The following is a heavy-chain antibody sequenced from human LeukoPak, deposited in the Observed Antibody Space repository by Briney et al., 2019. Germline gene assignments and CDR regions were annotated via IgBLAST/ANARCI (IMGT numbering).Heavy chain of an antibody. V-gene: IGHV6-1*01. Sequence: SQPLSLTCAISGDSVSGNRATWNWLRQSPSRGLEWLGRIYYRSKWYSDYAVSVKGRMTINPDTSKNQFSLLLNSVTPEDTAVYFCGRAEHDWGSDYWGQGTLVTVSS. CDR3: GRAEHDWGSDY. D-gene: IGHD3-9*01. J-gene: IGHJ4*02. CDR2: IYYRSKWYS. CDR1: GDSVSGNRAT.